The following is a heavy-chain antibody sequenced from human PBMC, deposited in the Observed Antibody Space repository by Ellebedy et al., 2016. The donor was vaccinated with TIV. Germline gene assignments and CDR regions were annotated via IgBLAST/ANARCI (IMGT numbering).Heavy chain of an antibody. V-gene: IGHV3-48*04. Sequence: PGGSLRLSCAASGLTLSTSSMNWVRQSPGKGLEWLSYISASGATIYYADAVKGRFTISRDNARDLLYRQMSSLRAEATAIYYCAREGWGETVRGYWGQGTQVTVSS. D-gene: IGHD3-10*01. J-gene: IGHJ4*02. CDR2: ISASGATI. CDR3: AREGWGETVRGY. CDR1: GLTLSTSS.